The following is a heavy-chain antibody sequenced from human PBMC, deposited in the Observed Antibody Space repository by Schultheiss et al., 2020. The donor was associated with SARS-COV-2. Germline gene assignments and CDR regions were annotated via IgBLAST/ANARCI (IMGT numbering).Heavy chain of an antibody. CDR1: GYTFTGYY. D-gene: IGHD4-11*01. CDR3: ARGDLPRNLYSNYVWFDP. J-gene: IGHJ5*02. CDR2: INPNSGGT. Sequence: ASVKVSCKASGYTFTGYYMHWVRQAPGQGLEWMGWINPNSGGTNYAQKFQGRVTMTRDTSISTAYMELSRLRSDDTAVYYCARGDLPRNLYSNYVWFDPWGQGTLVTVSS. V-gene: IGHV1-2*02.